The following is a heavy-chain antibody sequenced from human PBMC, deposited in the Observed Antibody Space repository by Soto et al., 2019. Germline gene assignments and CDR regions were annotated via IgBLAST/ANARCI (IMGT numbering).Heavy chain of an antibody. Sequence: DLEQSGAELTRPGASVKVSCKAAGYTFSDFDINWLRPASGQGPEWMGWMNAKSGDTFFAQRFQGKFNMTWDTSLSTAYMEVGSLTSDDTAIYYCARGNPFNYAGFDVWGQGTTVAVSS. V-gene: IGHV1-8*01. CDR2: MNAKSGDT. D-gene: IGHD3-16*01. CDR1: GYTFSDFD. CDR3: ARGNPFNYAGFDV. J-gene: IGHJ6*02.